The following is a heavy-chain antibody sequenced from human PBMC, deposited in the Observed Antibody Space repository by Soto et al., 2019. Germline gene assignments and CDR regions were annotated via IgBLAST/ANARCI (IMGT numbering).Heavy chain of an antibody. D-gene: IGHD3-10*01. CDR3: AREYYSSGTH. J-gene: IGHJ1*01. CDR1: GFTFSTYW. V-gene: IGHV3-74*01. Sequence: EVQLVESGGGLVQPGGSLRLSCAASGFTFSTYWMQWVRQVPGEGLVWVSSNRENGGITTYEDSVKGRFTISRDNAKNTMYLQMNGLRVEETAIYYCAREYYSSGTHWGQGTLVTVST. CDR2: NRENGGIT.